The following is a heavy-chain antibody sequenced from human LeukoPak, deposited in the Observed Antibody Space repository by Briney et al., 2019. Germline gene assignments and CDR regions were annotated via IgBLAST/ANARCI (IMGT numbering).Heavy chain of an antibody. CDR1: GFTFSSYG. Sequence: PGGSLRLSCAAPGFTFSSYGMHWVRQAPGKGLEWVAVIWYDGSNKYYADSVKGRFTISRDNSKNTLYLQMNSLRAEDTAVYYCASGAYHFGESTGFDYWGQGTLVTVSS. D-gene: IGHD3-10*01. CDR3: ASGAYHFGESTGFDY. CDR2: IWYDGSNK. J-gene: IGHJ4*02. V-gene: IGHV3-33*01.